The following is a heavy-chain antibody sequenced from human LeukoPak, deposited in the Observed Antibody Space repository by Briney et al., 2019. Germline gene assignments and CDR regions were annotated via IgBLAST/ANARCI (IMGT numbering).Heavy chain of an antibody. Sequence: PSETLSLTCAVYGGSFSGYYWSCIRQPPGKGLEWIGEINHSGSTNYNPSLKSRVTISVDTSKNQFSLKLSSVTAADTAVYYCASNRWLQPFDYWGQGTLVTVSS. J-gene: IGHJ4*02. D-gene: IGHD5-24*01. CDR1: GGSFSGYY. CDR2: INHSGST. V-gene: IGHV4-34*01. CDR3: ASNRWLQPFDY.